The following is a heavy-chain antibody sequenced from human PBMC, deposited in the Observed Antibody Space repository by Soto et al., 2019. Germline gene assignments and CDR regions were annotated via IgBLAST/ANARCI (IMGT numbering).Heavy chain of an antibody. CDR3: ARGNLGPLLPTYYFDY. CDR2: IKQDGSEK. D-gene: IGHD2-15*01. CDR1: GFTFSSYW. Sequence: GSLRLSCAASGFTFSSYWMSWVRQAPGKGLEWVANIKQDGSEKYYVDSVKGRFTISRDNAKNPLYLQMNSLRAEDTAVYYCARGNLGPLLPTYYFDYWGQGTLVTVSS. J-gene: IGHJ4*02. V-gene: IGHV3-7*01.